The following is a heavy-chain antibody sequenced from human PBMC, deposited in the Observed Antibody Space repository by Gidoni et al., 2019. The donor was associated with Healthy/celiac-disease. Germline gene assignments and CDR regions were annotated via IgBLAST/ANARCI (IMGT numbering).Heavy chain of an antibody. CDR1: GASISSSSYY. D-gene: IGHD3-10*01. CDR2: IYYSGST. Sequence: QLQLQESGPGLVKPSATLSPTCTVPGASISSSSYYWGWIRQPPGKGLEWIGSIYYSGSTYYNPSLKSRVTISVDTSKNQYSLKLSSVTAADTAVYYCARQPYYYGSGSYYPDYWGQGTLVTVSS. CDR3: ARQPYYYGSGSYYPDY. J-gene: IGHJ4*02. V-gene: IGHV4-39*01.